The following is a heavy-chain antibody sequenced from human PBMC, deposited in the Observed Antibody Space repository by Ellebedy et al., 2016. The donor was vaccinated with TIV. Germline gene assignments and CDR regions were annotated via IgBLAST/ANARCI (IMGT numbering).Heavy chain of an antibody. CDR3: ARAPVGPRHWYFDL. Sequence: GESLKISXAASGFTFSSYWMSWVRQAPGKGLEWVANIKQDGSEKYYVDSVKGRFTISRDNAKNSLYLQMNSLRAEDTAVYYCARAPVGPRHWYFDLWGRGTLVTVSS. CDR2: IKQDGSEK. V-gene: IGHV3-7*01. CDR1: GFTFSSYW. J-gene: IGHJ2*01.